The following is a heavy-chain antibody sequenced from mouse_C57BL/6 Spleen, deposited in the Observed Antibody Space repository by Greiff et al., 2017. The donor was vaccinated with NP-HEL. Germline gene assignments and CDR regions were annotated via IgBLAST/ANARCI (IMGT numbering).Heavy chain of an antibody. V-gene: IGHV5-17*01. Sequence: EVQGVESGGGLVKPGGSLKLSCAASGFTFSDYGMHWVRQAPEKGLEWVAYISSGSSTIYYADTVKGRFTISRDNAKNTLFLQMTSLRSEDTAMYYCASLHYYGGSYEYFDVWGTGTTVTVSS. CDR3: ASLHYYGGSYEYFDV. CDR1: GFTFSDYG. CDR2: ISSGSSTI. D-gene: IGHD1-1*01. J-gene: IGHJ1*03.